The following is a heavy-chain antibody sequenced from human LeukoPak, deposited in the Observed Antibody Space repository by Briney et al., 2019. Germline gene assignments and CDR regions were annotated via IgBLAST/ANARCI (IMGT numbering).Heavy chain of an antibody. V-gene: IGHV3-30*18. CDR2: ISYDGSLK. J-gene: IGHJ4*02. Sequence: GGSLRLSCAASGFTFSSFGMHWVRQAPGKGLEWVAIISYDGSLKYYADSVKGRFTISRDNSKNTVYLQISSLRVEDTAVYYCAKETYDSSGYYFAYFDYWGQGTLVTVSA. D-gene: IGHD3-22*01. CDR1: GFTFSSFG. CDR3: AKETYDSSGYYFAYFDY.